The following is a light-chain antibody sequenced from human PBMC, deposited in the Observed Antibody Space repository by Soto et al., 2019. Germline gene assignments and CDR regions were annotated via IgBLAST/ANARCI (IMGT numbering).Light chain of an antibody. CDR2: DAS. J-gene: IGKJ1*01. V-gene: IGKV3-11*01. CDR1: QSVSSY. CDR3: QQYGSLSWT. Sequence: EIVLTQSPATLSLSPGERATLSCRASQSVSSYLAWYQQKPGQAPRLLIYDASNRATGIPARFSCSGSGTDFTLTISRLEPEDVAVYYCQQYGSLSWTFGQGTRVEIK.